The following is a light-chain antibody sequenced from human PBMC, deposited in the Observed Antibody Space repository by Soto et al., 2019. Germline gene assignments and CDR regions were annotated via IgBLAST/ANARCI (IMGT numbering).Light chain of an antibody. J-gene: IGKJ1*01. Sequence: DYQVTQSPSTLSSSFGDSVTITCRASQNIYTWLAWYQQKTGIAPKLLIHKESTLESGVPSRFSGSGSGTELNLTISRLQPDDFATYYCQNYNSYSEACGQGTKVDIK. CDR3: QNYNSYSEA. CDR2: KES. V-gene: IGKV1-5*03. CDR1: QNIYTW.